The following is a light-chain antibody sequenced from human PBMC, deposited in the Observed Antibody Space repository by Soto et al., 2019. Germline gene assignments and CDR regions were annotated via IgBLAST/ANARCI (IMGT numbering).Light chain of an antibody. CDR2: DVS. J-gene: IGLJ1*01. CDR1: SSDVGGYNY. Sequence: QSALTQPASVSGSPGQSITISCTGTSSDVGGYNYVSWYQQHPGKAPKPMIYDVSERPSGVSDRFSASKSGNTASLIISGLQAEDEADYYCSSFTSDSSHYVFGSGTKLTVL. V-gene: IGLV2-14*01. CDR3: SSFTSDSSHYV.